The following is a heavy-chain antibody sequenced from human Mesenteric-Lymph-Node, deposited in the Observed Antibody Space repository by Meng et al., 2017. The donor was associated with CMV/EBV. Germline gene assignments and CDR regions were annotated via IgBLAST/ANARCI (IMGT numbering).Heavy chain of an antibody. CDR2: IYYTGTT. CDR1: GDSISSYY. Sequence: GSLRLSCTVSGDSISSYYWTWIRQPPGKGLEWIGYIYYTGTTNYNRSLKRRVTMSVDTSKNQFSLKLSSVTAADTAMYYCARDQGDGPFDSWGQGTLVTVSS. V-gene: IGHV4-59*01. CDR3: ARDQGDGPFDS. J-gene: IGHJ4*02.